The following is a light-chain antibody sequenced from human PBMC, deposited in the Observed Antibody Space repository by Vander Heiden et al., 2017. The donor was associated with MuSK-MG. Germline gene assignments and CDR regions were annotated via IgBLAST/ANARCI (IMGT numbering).Light chain of an antibody. Sequence: DIQMTQSPSSVSASVGDRVTITCRASQGISSSLAWYQQKPGKAPNLLIYATSNLQSGVPSRFSGSGSGTDFTLTISSLQPEDIATYYCQQSKNFPWTFGQGTKVEIK. J-gene: IGKJ1*01. CDR3: QQSKNFPWT. CDR2: ATS. CDR1: QGISSS. V-gene: IGKV1-12*01.